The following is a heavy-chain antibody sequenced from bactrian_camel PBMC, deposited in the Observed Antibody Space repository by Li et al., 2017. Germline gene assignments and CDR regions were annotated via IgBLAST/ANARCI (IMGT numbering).Heavy chain of an antibody. J-gene: IGHJ4*01. Sequence: HVQLVESGGGSVQPGGSLKLSCTTSEATYSIHCMAWFREAPGKGREGVAGLDSSGTTTYTDSVKGRFTISKDNAKNILYLQMNNLQPEDTGMYYCAAGPRLYGGSWSFPRWYKYWGQGTQVTVS. V-gene: IGHV3S53*01. CDR1: EATYSIHC. CDR3: AAGPRLYGGSWSFPRWYKY. D-gene: IGHD6*01. CDR2: LDSSGTT.